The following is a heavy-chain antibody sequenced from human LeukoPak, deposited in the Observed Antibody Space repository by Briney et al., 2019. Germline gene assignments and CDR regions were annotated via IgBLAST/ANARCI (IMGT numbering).Heavy chain of an antibody. CDR3: AKDQLATTPTWYMDV. D-gene: IGHD5-24*01. J-gene: IGHJ6*03. V-gene: IGHV3-43D*03. CDR1: GFTFDDYA. CDR2: ISWDGGST. Sequence: PGGSLRLSCAASGFTFDDYAMHWVRQAPGKGLEWVSLISWDGGSTYYADSVEGRFTISRDNSKNSLYLQMNSLRAEDTALYYCAKDQLATTPTWYMDVWGKGTTVTVSS.